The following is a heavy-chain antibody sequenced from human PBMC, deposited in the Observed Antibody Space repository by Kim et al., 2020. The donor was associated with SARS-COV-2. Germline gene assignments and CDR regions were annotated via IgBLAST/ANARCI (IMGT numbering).Heavy chain of an antibody. Sequence: DSVKGRFTISRDNSKNTLYLQMNSLRAEDTAVYYCAKMPDGSGSYWYFQHWGQGTLVTVSS. V-gene: IGHV3-23*01. J-gene: IGHJ1*01. D-gene: IGHD3-10*01. CDR3: AKMPDGSGSYWYFQH.